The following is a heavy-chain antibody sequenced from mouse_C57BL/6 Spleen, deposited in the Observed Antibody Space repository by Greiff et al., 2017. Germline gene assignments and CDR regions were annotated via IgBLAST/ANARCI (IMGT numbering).Heavy chain of an antibody. CDR3: ASDSYGNYPYYFDY. Sequence: EVMLVESGGGLVKPGGSLKLSCAASGFTFSSYAMSWVRQTPEQRLEWVATISDGGSYTSYPDNVKGRFTISIDNAKNNLYLQMSHLKSEDTAMYYYASDSYGNYPYYFDYWGQGTTLTVSS. V-gene: IGHV5-4*03. D-gene: IGHD2-1*01. CDR1: GFTFSSYA. CDR2: ISDGGSYT. J-gene: IGHJ2*01.